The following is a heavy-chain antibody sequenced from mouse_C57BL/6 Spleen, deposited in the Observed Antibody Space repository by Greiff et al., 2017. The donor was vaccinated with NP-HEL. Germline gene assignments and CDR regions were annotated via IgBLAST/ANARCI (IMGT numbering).Heavy chain of an antibody. J-gene: IGHJ3*01. CDR2: IYPGDGDT. V-gene: IGHV1-82*01. Sequence: VKLMESGPELVKPGASVKISCKASGYAFSSSWMNWVKQRPGKGLEWIGRIYPGDGDTNYNGKFKGKATLTADKSSSTAYMQLSSLTSEDSAVYFCVYGRPYWGQGTLVTVSA. CDR3: VYGRPY. D-gene: IGHD1-1*01. CDR1: GYAFSSSW.